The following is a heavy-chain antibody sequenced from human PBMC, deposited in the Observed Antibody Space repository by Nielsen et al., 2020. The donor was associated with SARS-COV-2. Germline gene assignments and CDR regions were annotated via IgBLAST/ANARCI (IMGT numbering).Heavy chain of an antibody. Sequence: GGSLRLSCTLFGLSVTDAWMGWARRAPGRGLEWIGRIKSKSDGGTTDYAAPIRDRVFVSRDESTNTVFLQMSSLMAEDTAVYYCTTDRGVTIRPLFDSWGQGTRVTVSS. D-gene: IGHD3-10*01. CDR3: TTDRGVTIRPLFDS. V-gene: IGHV3-15*01. CDR2: IKSKSDGGTT. CDR1: GLSVTDAW. J-gene: IGHJ4*02.